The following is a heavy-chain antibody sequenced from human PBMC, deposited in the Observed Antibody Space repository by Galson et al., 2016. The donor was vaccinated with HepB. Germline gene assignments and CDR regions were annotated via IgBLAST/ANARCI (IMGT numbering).Heavy chain of an antibody. CDR2: ISYDGSNK. V-gene: IGHV3-30*18. D-gene: IGHD1/OR15-1a*01. Sequence: SLRLSCAASGFTFSSYGMHWVRQAPGKGLEWVAVISYDGSNKYYADSVKGRFTISRDDSQNTLFLQMNSLRADDTAIYYCAKGKWSWNTHFDYWGHGTLVTVSS. CDR1: GFTFSSYG. J-gene: IGHJ4*01. CDR3: AKGKWSWNTHFDY.